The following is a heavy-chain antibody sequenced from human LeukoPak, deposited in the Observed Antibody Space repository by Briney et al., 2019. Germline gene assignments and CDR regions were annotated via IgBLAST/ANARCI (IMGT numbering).Heavy chain of an antibody. J-gene: IGHJ4*02. V-gene: IGHV3-30*02. CDR3: ARIMNSSPDY. D-gene: IGHD6-13*01. Sequence: GGSLRLSCAASGFTFSSYGMHWVRQAPGKGLEWVAFIRYDGSNKYYADSVKGRFTISRDNSKNTLYLQMNSLRAEDTAVYYCARIMNSSPDYWGQGTLVTVSS. CDR2: IRYDGSNK. CDR1: GFTFSSYG.